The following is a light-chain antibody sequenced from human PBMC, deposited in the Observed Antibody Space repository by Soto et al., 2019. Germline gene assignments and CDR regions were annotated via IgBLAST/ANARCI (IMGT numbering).Light chain of an antibody. V-gene: IGKV3-20*01. CDR2: GAS. CDR1: QSVSSSY. Sequence: EIVLTQSPGTLSLSPGERATLSCRASQSVSSSYLAWYQHKPGQAPRLLIYGASGRATGIPDRFSGSGSGTDFTLTISRLEPEDFAVDYCQQYGSSPPVTFGQGTRLEI. J-gene: IGKJ5*01. CDR3: QQYGSSPPVT.